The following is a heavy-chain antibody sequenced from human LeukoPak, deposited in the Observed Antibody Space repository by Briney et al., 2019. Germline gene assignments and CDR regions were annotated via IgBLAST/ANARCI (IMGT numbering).Heavy chain of an antibody. V-gene: IGHV3-11*01. D-gene: IGHD3-22*01. CDR3: ARERSDSGYPLFHY. CDR1: GFTFSDYY. J-gene: IGHJ4*02. Sequence: KPGRSLRLSCAASGFTFSDYYMNWIRQAPGKGREGVSYISSSGSIIYYADSVKGRFTISRDNAKNSLYLQMNSLRSEDTAVYYCARERSDSGYPLFHYWGQGTLVTVSS. CDR2: ISSSGSII.